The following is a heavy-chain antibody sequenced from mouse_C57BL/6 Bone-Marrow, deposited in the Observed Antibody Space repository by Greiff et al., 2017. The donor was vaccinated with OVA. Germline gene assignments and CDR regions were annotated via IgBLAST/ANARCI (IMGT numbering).Heavy chain of an antibody. CDR3: ARLYYYAMDY. J-gene: IGHJ4*01. V-gene: IGHV5-17*01. CDR2: ISSGSSTI. Sequence: DVKLVESGGGLVKPGGSLKLSCAASGFTFSDYGMHWVRQAPEKGLEWVAYISSGSSTIYYADTVKGRSTISRDNAKNTLFLQMTSLRSEDTAMYYCARLYYYAMDYWGQGTSVTVSA. CDR1: GFTFSDYG.